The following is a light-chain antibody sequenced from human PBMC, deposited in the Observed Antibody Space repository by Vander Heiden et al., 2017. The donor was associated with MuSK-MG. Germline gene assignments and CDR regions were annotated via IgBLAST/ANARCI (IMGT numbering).Light chain of an antibody. J-gene: IGKJ2*01. Sequence: TITCRASQSISSYLNWYQQKPGKAPKLLIYAASSLQSGVPSRFSGSGSGTDFTLTISRLQPEDFATYYCQQSDSTPYTFGQGTKMDIK. CDR1: QSISSY. CDR2: AAS. CDR3: QQSDSTPYT. V-gene: IGKV1-39*01.